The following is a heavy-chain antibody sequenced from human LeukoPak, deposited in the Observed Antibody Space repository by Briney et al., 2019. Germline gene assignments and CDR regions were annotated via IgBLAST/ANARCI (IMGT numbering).Heavy chain of an antibody. Sequence: PGGSLRLSCAASGFTFSSYAMHWVRQAPGKGLEWVAVISYDGSNKYYADSVKGRFTISRDNSKNTLYLQMNSLRAEDTAVYYCARGDIVATYYFDYWGQGTLATVSS. CDR3: ARGDIVATYYFDY. CDR2: ISYDGSNK. V-gene: IGHV3-30-3*01. D-gene: IGHD5-12*01. J-gene: IGHJ4*02. CDR1: GFTFSSYA.